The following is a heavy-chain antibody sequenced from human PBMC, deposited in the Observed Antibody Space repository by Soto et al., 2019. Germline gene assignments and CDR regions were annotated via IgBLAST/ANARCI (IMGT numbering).Heavy chain of an antibody. V-gene: IGHV4-34*01. CDR3: ARGPTLGYCTNGVCYPFDP. CDR1: GGSFSGYD. J-gene: IGHJ5*02. CDR2: INHSGST. Sequence: PSETLSLTCAVYGGSFSGYDCSWIRQPPWKGLEWIGEINHSGSTNYNPSLKSRVTISVDTSKNQFSLKLSSVTAADTAVYYCARGPTLGYCTNGVCYPFDPSGQRTLVAVCS. D-gene: IGHD2-8*01.